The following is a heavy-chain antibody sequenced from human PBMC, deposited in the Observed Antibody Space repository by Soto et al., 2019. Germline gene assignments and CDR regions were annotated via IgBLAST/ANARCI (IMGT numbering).Heavy chain of an antibody. CDR2: STGAGGST. J-gene: IGHJ6*02. V-gene: IGHV3-23*01. Sequence: EVQLLESGGGLVQPGGSLRLSCAASGFPFSSYAISWVRQAPGKGLEWVAASTGAGGSTYKVDSEKGRFTISRDNSKKTMYLQLDGLRAVDTAIYYCAKGHSDYQGDYNYYGMDVWGQGTTVTVSS. CDR3: AKGHSDYQGDYNYYGMDV. CDR1: GFPFSSYA. D-gene: IGHD4-4*01.